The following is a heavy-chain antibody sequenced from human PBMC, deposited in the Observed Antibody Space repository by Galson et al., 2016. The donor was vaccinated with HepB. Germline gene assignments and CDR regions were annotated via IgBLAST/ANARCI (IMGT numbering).Heavy chain of an antibody. J-gene: IGHJ2*01. D-gene: IGHD3-9*01. CDR2: ISGYNGST. CDR1: GYTFTSYG. CDR3: ARRSQRVDILTDYLPGEWYFDL. V-gene: IGHV1-18*01. Sequence: SVKVSCKASGYTFTSYGISWVRQAPGQGLEWMGWISGYNGSTNYAQKLQGRVTMTTDTSTSTAYMELRSLRSDDTAVYYCARRSQRVDILTDYLPGEWYFDLWGRGTLVTVSS.